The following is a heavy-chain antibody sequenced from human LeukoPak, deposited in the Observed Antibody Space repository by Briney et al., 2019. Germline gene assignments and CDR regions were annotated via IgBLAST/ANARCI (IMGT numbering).Heavy chain of an antibody. J-gene: IGHJ4*02. D-gene: IGHD2-2*01. CDR1: GGTFSSYA. CDR2: IIPIFGTA. V-gene: IGHV1-69*05. Sequence: VASVKVSCKASGGTFSSYAISWVRQAPGQGLEWMGRIIPIFGTANYAQKFQGRVTITTDESTSTAYMELRSLRSDDTAVYYCARGQGPAAKSFNDYWGQGTLVTVSS. CDR3: ARGQGPAAKSFNDY.